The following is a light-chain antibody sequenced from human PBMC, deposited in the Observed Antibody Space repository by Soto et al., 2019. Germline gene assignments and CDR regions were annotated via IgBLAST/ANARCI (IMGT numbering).Light chain of an antibody. CDR2: SNN. CDR3: ASWDDSLNGLV. CDR1: SSNIGSET. J-gene: IGLJ3*02. V-gene: IGLV1-44*01. Sequence: QSVLTQPPSASGTPGQRVTISCSGSSSNIGSETVNWYQQLPGTVPNLLIYSNNHRPSGVPDRFSGSKSGTSASLAISRLQSEEEDDYYCASWDDSLNGLVFGGGTKVTVL.